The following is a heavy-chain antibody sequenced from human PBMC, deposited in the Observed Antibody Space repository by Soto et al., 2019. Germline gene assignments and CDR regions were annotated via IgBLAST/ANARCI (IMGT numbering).Heavy chain of an antibody. V-gene: IGHV5-10-1*01. D-gene: IGHD3-22*01. J-gene: IGHJ4*02. CDR1: GYSFAGYW. Sequence: AESLKISCKGSGYSFAGYWITWVRQKPGKGLEWMGRIDPSDSQTYYSPSFRGHVTISVTKSITTVFLQWSSLRASDTAMYYCARQIYDSDTGPNFQYYFDSWGQGTPVIVSS. CDR3: ARQIYDSDTGPNFQYYFDS. CDR2: IDPSDSQT.